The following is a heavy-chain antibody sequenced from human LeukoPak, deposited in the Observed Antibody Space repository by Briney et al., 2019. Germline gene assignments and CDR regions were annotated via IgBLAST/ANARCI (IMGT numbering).Heavy chain of an antibody. CDR2: INHSGST. CDR3: ARALRVGYDSSGPFDY. Sequence: SETLSLTCAVYGGSFSGYYWSWIRRPPGKGLEWIGEINHSGSTNYNPSLKSRVTISVDTSKNQFSLKLSSVTAADTAVYYCARALRVGYDSSGPFDYWGQGTLVTVSS. CDR1: GGSFSGYY. J-gene: IGHJ4*02. D-gene: IGHD3-22*01. V-gene: IGHV4-34*01.